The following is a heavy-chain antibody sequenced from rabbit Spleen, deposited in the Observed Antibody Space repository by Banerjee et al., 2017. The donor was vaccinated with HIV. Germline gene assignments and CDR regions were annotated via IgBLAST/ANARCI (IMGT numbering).Heavy chain of an antibody. CDR3: ARDTSSSFSSYGMDL. J-gene: IGHJ6*01. Sequence: QQQLEESGGGLVKPGGTLTLTCTASGFSFSSSYYMCWVRQAPGKGLEWIACIDSGSSGFTYFASWAKGRFTISKTSSTTVTLQMTSLTAADTATYFCARDTSSSFSSYGMDLWGPGTLVPVS. D-gene: IGHD1-1*01. CDR1: GFSFSSSYY. CDR2: IDSGSSGFT. V-gene: IGHV1S45*01.